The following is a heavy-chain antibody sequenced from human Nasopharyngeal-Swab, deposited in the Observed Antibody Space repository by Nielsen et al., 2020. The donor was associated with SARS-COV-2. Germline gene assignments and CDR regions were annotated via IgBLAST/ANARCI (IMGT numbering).Heavy chain of an antibody. V-gene: IGHV3-64*04. CDR3: ARDARYSSSWYTPGPVDY. Sequence: GGSLRLSCSASGFTFGSYSMHWVRQAPGKGLEYVSGISVNGDSTYYADSVKGRFTISRDNSKNTLYLQMNSLRAEDTAVYYCARDARYSSSWYTPGPVDYWGQGTLVTVSS. J-gene: IGHJ4*02. CDR1: GFTFGSYS. CDR2: ISVNGDST. D-gene: IGHD6-13*01.